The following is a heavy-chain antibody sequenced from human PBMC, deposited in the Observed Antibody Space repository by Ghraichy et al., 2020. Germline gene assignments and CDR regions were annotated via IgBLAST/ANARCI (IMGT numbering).Heavy chain of an antibody. CDR1: GGSISSSSYY. CDR3: ARGIKGYCSSTSCHNWFDP. Sequence: SETLSLTCTVSGGSISSSSYYWGWIRQPPGKGLEWIGSIYYSGSTYYNPSLKSRVTISVDTSKNQFSLKLSSVTAADTAVYYCARGIKGYCSSTSCHNWFDPWGQGTLVTVSS. D-gene: IGHD2-2*01. V-gene: IGHV4-39*01. J-gene: IGHJ5*02. CDR2: IYYSGST.